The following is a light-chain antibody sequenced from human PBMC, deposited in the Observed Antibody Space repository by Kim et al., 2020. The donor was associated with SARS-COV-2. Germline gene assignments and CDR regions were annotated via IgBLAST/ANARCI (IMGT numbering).Light chain of an antibody. CDR1: QNIGSY. Sequence: CLSPGERGTISGRASQNIGSYLAWYQQKPGQAPRLLLYDISTRATGIPIRFSGSGSGTDFTLTISSLAPEDFAVYYCQHRSNWPTTFGGGTKLEI. CDR2: DIS. J-gene: IGKJ4*01. CDR3: QHRSNWPTT. V-gene: IGKV3-11*01.